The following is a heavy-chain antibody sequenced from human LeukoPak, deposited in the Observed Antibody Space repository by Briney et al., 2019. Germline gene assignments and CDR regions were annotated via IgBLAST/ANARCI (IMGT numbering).Heavy chain of an antibody. Sequence: GGSLRLSCAASGFTFGSYWTSWVRQAPGKGLEWVANIKQDGSESYYVDSVKGRFTISRDNAKNSLYLQMNSLRAEDTAVYYCARGWLVPDFWGQGTLVTVSS. J-gene: IGHJ4*02. D-gene: IGHD6-19*01. V-gene: IGHV3-7*01. CDR2: IKQDGSES. CDR3: ARGWLVPDF. CDR1: GFTFGSYW.